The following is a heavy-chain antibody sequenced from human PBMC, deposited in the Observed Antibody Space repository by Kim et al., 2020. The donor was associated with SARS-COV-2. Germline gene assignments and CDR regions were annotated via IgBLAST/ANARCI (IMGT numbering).Heavy chain of an antibody. CDR2: ISYDGSNK. CDR3: ARGRGRAHCSSTSCTLDYFEY. CDR1: GFTFSSYA. V-gene: IGHV3-30-3*01. D-gene: IGHD2-2*01. J-gene: IGHJ4*02. Sequence: GGSLRLSCAASGFTFSSYAMHWVRQAPGKGLEWVAVISYDGSNKYYADSVKGRFTISRDNSKNTLYLQMNSLRAEDTAVYYCARGRGRAHCSSTSCTLDYFEYWGQGTLVTVSS.